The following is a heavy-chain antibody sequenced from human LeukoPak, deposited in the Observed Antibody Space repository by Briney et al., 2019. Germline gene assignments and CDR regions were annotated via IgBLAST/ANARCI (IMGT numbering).Heavy chain of an antibody. CDR1: DASISGYY. CDR2: IHFSGST. Sequence: SETLSLTCTVSDASISGYYWSWVRQPPGKGLEWIGSIHFSGSTNYNPSLRSRVTISVDTSKNQLSLKLSSVTAADTAVYYCARDLGGIYFDYWGQGTLVTVSS. D-gene: IGHD1-26*01. CDR3: ARDLGGIYFDY. V-gene: IGHV4-59*01. J-gene: IGHJ4*02.